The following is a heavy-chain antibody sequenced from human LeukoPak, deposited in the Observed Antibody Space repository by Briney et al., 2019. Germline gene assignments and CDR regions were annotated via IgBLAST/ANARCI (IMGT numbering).Heavy chain of an antibody. V-gene: IGHV1-18*01. D-gene: IGHD1-26*01. CDR1: GYTFTSYG. CDR3: ARPYSGSYYEDDAFDI. Sequence: ASVKVSCKASGYTFTSYGISWVRQAPGQGLEWMGWISAYNGNTNYAQKLQGRVTMTTDTSTSTAYMELRSLRSDDTAVYYCARPYSGSYYEDDAFDIWSQGTMVTVSS. J-gene: IGHJ3*02. CDR2: ISAYNGNT.